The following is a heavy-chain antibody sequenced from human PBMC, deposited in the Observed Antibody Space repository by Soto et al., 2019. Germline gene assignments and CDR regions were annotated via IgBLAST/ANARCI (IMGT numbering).Heavy chain of an antibody. CDR3: ARVLAARASRDFDY. CDR2: INPSGGT. J-gene: IGHJ4*02. Sequence: ETLSLTCAVYGGSFSTDYWSWIRQPPGKGLEWIGEINPSGGTNYNPSLKSRVTISAATSKNQFSLKLSSVTAADTAVYYCARVLAARASRDFDYWGQGTLVTVSS. V-gene: IGHV4-34*01. CDR1: GGSFSTDY. D-gene: IGHD6-6*01.